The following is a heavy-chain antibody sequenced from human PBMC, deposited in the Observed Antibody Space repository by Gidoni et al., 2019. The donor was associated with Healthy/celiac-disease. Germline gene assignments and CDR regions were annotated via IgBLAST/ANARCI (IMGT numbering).Heavy chain of an antibody. V-gene: IGHV4-61*02. Sequence: QVQLQESGPGLVKPSQTLSLTCTVSGGPISSGSYYWSWIRQPAGKGLEWIGRIYTSGSTNYNPSLKSRVTISVDTSKNQFSLKLSSVTAADTAVYYCARESDIVAPYNWFDPWGQGTLVTVSS. D-gene: IGHD5-12*01. CDR3: ARESDIVAPYNWFDP. CDR2: IYTSGST. CDR1: GGPISSGSYY. J-gene: IGHJ5*02.